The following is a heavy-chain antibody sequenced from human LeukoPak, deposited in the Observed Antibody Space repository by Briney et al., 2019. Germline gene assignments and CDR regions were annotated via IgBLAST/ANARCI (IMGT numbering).Heavy chain of an antibody. D-gene: IGHD3-22*01. V-gene: IGHV1-46*01. Sequence: ASVKVSCKASGYTFTTYYMHWVRQAPGQGLEWMGRINPSGGNTTYAQKSQGRVTMTRDMSTSTVYMELSSLRSEDTAVYYCARDFRRTYSYDSSGYYYPAFWGQGTLVTVSS. CDR2: INPSGGNT. J-gene: IGHJ4*02. CDR3: ARDFRRTYSYDSSGYYYPAF. CDR1: GYTFTTYY.